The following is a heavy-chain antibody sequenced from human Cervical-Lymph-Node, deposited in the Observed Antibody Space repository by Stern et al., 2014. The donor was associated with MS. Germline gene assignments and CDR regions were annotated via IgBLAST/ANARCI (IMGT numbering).Heavy chain of an antibody. V-gene: IGHV4-39*01. CDR1: NDSISSSDYY. J-gene: IGHJ2*01. CDR2: VYQTACT. CDR3: ARQTFYTTSSVSRYFDV. Sequence: QVQLQGSGPGLVKPSETLSLTCTVSNDSISSSDYYWAWIRQSPERGLEWIGSVYQTACTHDNPTLAGRFTFSIDTPKTQFSLRLSSVPAADTAIYFCARQTFYTTSSVSRYFDVWGCGSLVTVSS. D-gene: IGHD6-6*01.